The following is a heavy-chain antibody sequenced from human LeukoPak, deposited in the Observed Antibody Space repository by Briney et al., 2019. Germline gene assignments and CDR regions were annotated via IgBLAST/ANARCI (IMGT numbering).Heavy chain of an antibody. CDR3: AKNYDSSGDDALDI. CDR1: GFTFSDYG. D-gene: IGHD3-22*01. J-gene: IGHJ3*02. CDR2: ISGSGIST. Sequence: GGPLRLSCAAAGFTFSDYGMNWVRQAPGKGLEWVSGISGSGISTYYADSVKGRFTISRDNSKNTLYLQMNSLRVEDTAVYYCAKNYDSSGDDALDIWGQGTMVTVSS. V-gene: IGHV3-23*01.